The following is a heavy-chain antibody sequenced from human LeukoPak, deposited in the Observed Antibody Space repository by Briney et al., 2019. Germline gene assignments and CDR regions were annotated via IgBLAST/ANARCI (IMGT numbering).Heavy chain of an antibody. CDR2: ISSSSSYI. J-gene: IGHJ4*02. D-gene: IGHD3-22*01. Sequence: PGGSLRLSCAAYGFTFSIYSMNWVRQAPGKGLEWVSSISSSSSYIYCADSVKGRFTISRDDSKNTLHLRMNSLRVEDTAVYYCARGEDDSSNIHPSHFDHWGQGTLVTVSS. CDR3: ARGEDDSSNIHPSHFDH. CDR1: GFTFSIYS. V-gene: IGHV3-21*01.